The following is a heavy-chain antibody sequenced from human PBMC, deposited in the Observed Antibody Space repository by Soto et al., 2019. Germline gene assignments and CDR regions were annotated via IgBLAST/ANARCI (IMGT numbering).Heavy chain of an antibody. J-gene: IGHJ4*02. CDR3: AKEIGYSSSWYYFDY. D-gene: IGHD6-13*01. V-gene: IGHV3-23*01. CDR2: ISGSGGST. Sequence: PGGSLRLSCAASGFTFSSYAMSWVRQAPGKGLEWVSAISGSGGSTYYADSVKGRFTISRDNSKNTLYQQMNSLRAEDTAVYYCAKEIGYSSSWYYFDYWGQGTLVTVSS. CDR1: GFTFSSYA.